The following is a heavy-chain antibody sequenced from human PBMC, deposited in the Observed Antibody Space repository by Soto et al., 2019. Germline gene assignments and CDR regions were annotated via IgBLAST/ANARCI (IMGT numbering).Heavy chain of an antibody. V-gene: IGHV4-59*01. D-gene: IGHD1-26*01. CDR1: GGSIGSYY. Sequence: SETLSLTCTVSGGSIGSYYCSWIRQPPWKGLEWIGYIYYSGSTNYNPSLKSRVTISVDTSKNQFSLKLSSVTAADTAVYYCARAVVGATIDYLGQGTLVTFSS. CDR2: IYYSGST. CDR3: ARAVVGATIDY. J-gene: IGHJ4*02.